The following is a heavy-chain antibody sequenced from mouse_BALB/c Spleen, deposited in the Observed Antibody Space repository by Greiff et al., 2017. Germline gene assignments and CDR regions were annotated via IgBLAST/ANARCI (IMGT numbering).Heavy chain of an antibody. CDR3: ARGNGYDVGWYFDV. J-gene: IGHJ1*01. Sequence: EVQRVESGGGLVKPGGSLKLSCAASGFAFSSYDMSWVRQTPEKRLEWVAYISSGGGSTYYPDTVKGRFTISRDNAKNTLYLQMSSLKSEDTAMYYCARGNGYDVGWYFDVWGAGTTVTVSS. CDR1: GFAFSSYD. CDR2: ISSGGGST. D-gene: IGHD2-2*01. V-gene: IGHV5-12-1*01.